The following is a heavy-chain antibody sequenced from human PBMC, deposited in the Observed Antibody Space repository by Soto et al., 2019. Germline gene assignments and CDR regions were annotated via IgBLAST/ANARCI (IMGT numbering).Heavy chain of an antibody. CDR2: IIPIFGTA. D-gene: IGHD3-22*01. Sequence: VASVKVSCKASGGTFSSYAISWVRQAPGQGLEWMGGIIPIFGTANYAQKFQGRVTITADESTSTAYMELSSLRSEDTAVYYCARGVITMIVEGYYYYGMDVWGQGTTVTVSS. CDR3: ARGVITMIVEGYYYYGMDV. J-gene: IGHJ6*02. V-gene: IGHV1-69*13. CDR1: GGTFSSYA.